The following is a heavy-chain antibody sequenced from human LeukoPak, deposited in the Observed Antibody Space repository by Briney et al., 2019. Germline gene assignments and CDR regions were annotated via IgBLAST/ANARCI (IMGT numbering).Heavy chain of an antibody. J-gene: IGHJ4*02. V-gene: IGHV4-34*01. CDR2: INHSGST. D-gene: IGHD3-22*01. CDR1: GGSFSGYY. CDR3: ARGRREPTYYYDSSGYFFDY. Sequence: SETLSLTCAVYGGSFSGYYWSWIRQPPGKGLEWIGEINHSGSTNYNPSLKSRVTISVDTPKNQFSLKLSSVTAADTAVYYCARGRREPTYYYDSSGYFFDYWGQGTLVTVSS.